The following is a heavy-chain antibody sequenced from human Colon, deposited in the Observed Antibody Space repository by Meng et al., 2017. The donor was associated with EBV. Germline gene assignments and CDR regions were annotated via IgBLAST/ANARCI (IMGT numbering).Heavy chain of an antibody. V-gene: IGHV4-4*02. CDR1: GYSISSTRR. CDR2: IDDSGST. J-gene: IGHJ4*02. D-gene: IGHD1-26*01. CDR3: ARGNQDAWELHAY. Sequence: HVHMQEPSPVVVQPVASRSLPCAVSGYSISSTRRWTWVGHPPGKGLEWIGDIDDSGSTNYNPTLHSRISISLDKSKNHVSLKVNSVTAADTAVYYCARGNQDAWELHAYWGQGALVTVSS.